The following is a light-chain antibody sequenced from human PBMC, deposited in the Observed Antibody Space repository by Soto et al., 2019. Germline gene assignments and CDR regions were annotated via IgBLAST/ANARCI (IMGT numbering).Light chain of an antibody. CDR1: SSDVGGYNY. CDR2: DVS. V-gene: IGLV2-11*01. Sequence: QSALTQPRSVSGSPGQSVTISCTGTSSDVGGYNYVSWYQQHPGKAPKLMIYDVSKRPSGVPDRFSGSKSGNTASLTISGLQAEDEVDYYCCSYAGSYSDVFGAGTKLTV. CDR3: CSYAGSYSDV. J-gene: IGLJ1*01.